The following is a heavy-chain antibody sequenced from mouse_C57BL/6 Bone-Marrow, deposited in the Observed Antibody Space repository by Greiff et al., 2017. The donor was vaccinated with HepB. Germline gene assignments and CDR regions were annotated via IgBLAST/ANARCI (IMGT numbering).Heavy chain of an antibody. CDR2: IDPETGGT. J-gene: IGHJ1*03. CDR3: TRAYYSNYEGVCWYFDV. Sequence: VQLQESGAELVRPGASVTLSCKASGYTFTDYEMHRVKQTPVHGLEWIGAIDPETGGTAYNQKFKGKAILTADKSSSTAYMELRSLTSEDSAVYYCTRAYYSNYEGVCWYFDVWGTGTTVTVSS. CDR1: GYTFTDYE. V-gene: IGHV1-15*01. D-gene: IGHD2-5*01.